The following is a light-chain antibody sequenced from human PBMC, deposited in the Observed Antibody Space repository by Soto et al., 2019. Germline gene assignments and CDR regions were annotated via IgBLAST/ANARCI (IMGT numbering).Light chain of an antibody. V-gene: IGKV1-39*01. CDR3: QQNYSTPLT. CDR2: AAS. CDR1: QSISSY. Sequence: DIHMTQSPSSLSASVGDRVTITCRASQSISSYLNWYQQKPGKAPKLLIYAASSLQSGVPPRFSGSGSGTDFTLTISSLQPEDFATYYCQQNYSTPLTFGGGTKVEI. J-gene: IGKJ4*01.